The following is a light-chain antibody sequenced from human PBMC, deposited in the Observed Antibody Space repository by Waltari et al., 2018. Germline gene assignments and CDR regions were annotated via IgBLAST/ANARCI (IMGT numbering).Light chain of an antibody. J-gene: IGKJ1*01. CDR2: DAS. CDR1: QSISRY. Sequence: IMLTQSPGTLSLSPGERATLSCRASQSISRYLACYQQKPGQAPRLLIYDASTRATGIPDRFSGSGSGTDFSLTISRLEPEDFAVYYCQKYGSLPATFGQGTKVEIK. CDR3: QKYGSLPAT. V-gene: IGKV3-20*01.